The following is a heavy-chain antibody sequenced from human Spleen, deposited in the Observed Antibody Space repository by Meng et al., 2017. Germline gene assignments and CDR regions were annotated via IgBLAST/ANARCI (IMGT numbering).Heavy chain of an antibody. D-gene: IGHD3-16*02. CDR3: AHCSIWESYRYQH. CDR2: IYWDDDK. Sequence: FNLPGPRRATPTHTLTLTFSFSGFSLTTCGVGVGWIRQPPGKALEWLALIYWDDDKRYSPSLKSRLTITKDTAKNQVVLTLTNVDPVDTATYYCAHCSIWESYRYQHWGQGTLVTVSS. J-gene: IGHJ1*01. V-gene: IGHV2-5*02. CDR1: GFSLTTCGVG.